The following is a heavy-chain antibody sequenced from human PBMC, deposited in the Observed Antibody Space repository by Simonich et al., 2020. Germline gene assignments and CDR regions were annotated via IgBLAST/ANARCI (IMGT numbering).Heavy chain of an antibody. Sequence: QVQLVQSGAEVKTPGASVKVSCTASGYTFTGYYMHWVRQAPGQGLEWMGWINPNSGGTNYAKKFQGRVTMTRDTSISTAYMELSRLRSDDTAVYYCARVVRGSGSYYNYYYYYMDVWGKGTTVTVSS. CDR1: GYTFTGYY. D-gene: IGHD3-10*01. CDR2: INPNSGGT. J-gene: IGHJ6*03. V-gene: IGHV1-2*02. CDR3: ARVVRGSGSYYNYYYYYMDV.